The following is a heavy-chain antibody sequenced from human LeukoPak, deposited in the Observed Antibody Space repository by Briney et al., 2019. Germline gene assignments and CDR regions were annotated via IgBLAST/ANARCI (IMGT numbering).Heavy chain of an antibody. D-gene: IGHD2-8*01. J-gene: IGHJ6*02. CDR2: IIPIFGIA. CDR3: ASTTNIVLMVYAIQEEYDYYGMDV. CDR1: GGTFSSYA. V-gene: IGHV1-69*04. Sequence: SVKVSCTAPGGTFSSYAISWVRQAPGQGLEWMGRIIPIFGIANYAQKFQGRVTITADKSTSTAYMELSSLRSEDTAVYYCASTTNIVLMVYAIQEEYDYYGMDVWGQGTTVTVSS.